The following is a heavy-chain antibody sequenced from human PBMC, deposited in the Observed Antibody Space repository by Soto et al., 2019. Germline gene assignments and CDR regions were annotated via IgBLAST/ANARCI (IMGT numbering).Heavy chain of an antibody. Sequence: QVQLVESGGGVVQPGRSLRLSCAASGFTFSTYGMHWVRQAPGKGLEWVAVISNDGSNKYYADSVKGRFTISRDNSKNPLYLQMNSRRVEDTAVYYCAKDGEGCYGAYGYYFDYWGQGTLVTVSS. J-gene: IGHJ4*02. CDR3: AKDGEGCYGAYGYYFDY. CDR1: GFTFSTYG. V-gene: IGHV3-30*18. D-gene: IGHD4-17*01. CDR2: ISNDGSNK.